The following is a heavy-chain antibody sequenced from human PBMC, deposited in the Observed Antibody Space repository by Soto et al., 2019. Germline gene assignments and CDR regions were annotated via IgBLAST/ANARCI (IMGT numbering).Heavy chain of an antibody. CDR1: GYSFTSYW. V-gene: IGHV5-51*01. CDR3: ARQVVVPAATFSVFDY. Sequence: PGESLKISCKGSGYSFTSYWIGWVRQMPGKGLEWMGIIYPGDSDTRYSPSFQGQVTISADKSISTAYLQWSSLKASDTAMYYCARQVVVPAATFSVFDYWGQGTLVTVSS. J-gene: IGHJ4*02. CDR2: IYPGDSDT. D-gene: IGHD2-2*01.